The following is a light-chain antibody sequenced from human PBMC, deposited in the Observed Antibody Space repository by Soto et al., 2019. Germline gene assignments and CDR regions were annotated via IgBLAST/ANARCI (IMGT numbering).Light chain of an antibody. CDR2: ETS. Sequence: EVVLTQSPAILSLSPGERATLSCRASQTVGGHFAWYQQKPGQAPRLLISETSNRATGIPGRFSGSGSGTDVTLTISSLEPEDFAVYYCQHHSNWLRTFGGGTKVEIE. V-gene: IGKV3-11*01. CDR1: QTVGGH. CDR3: QHHSNWLRT. J-gene: IGKJ4*01.